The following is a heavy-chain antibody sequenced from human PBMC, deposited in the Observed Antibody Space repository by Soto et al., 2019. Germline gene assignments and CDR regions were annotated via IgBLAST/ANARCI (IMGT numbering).Heavy chain of an antibody. CDR1: GFIFSNYA. V-gene: IGHV3-30-3*01. D-gene: IGHD2-15*01. CDR2: MSYDGSRE. CDR3: ATLRPSFGVVKDY. J-gene: IGHJ4*02. Sequence: QVQLVESGGGVVQPGRSLSLSCAASGFIFSNYAMHWVRQAPGKGLEWVAVMSYDGSREYYVGSVKGRFTISRDNSKNTLYLQMNTLRPEDTAVYYCATLRPSFGVVKDYWGQGTLVTVSS.